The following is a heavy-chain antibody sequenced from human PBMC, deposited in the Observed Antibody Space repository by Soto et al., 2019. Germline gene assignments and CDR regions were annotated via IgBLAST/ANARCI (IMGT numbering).Heavy chain of an antibody. D-gene: IGHD3-16*01. V-gene: IGHV3-74*03. J-gene: IGHJ4*02. Sequence: EVQLVESGGGLVQPGGSLRLSCAASGFTFSSYWMHWVRQDPGKGLVWVSSIKTDGTATQYADSVKGRFTVSRDNAKNTLYLQMNTLRAEDTAVYYCAKDLSWGQFDYWGQGTLVTVSS. CDR2: IKTDGTAT. CDR1: GFTFSSYW. CDR3: AKDLSWGQFDY.